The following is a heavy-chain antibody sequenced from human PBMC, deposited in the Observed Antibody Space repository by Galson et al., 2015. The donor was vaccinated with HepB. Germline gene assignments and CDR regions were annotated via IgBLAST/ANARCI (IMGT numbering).Heavy chain of an antibody. CDR3: ARGIPGWGFGVGYYFDY. Sequence: SVKVSCKASGYTFTSYYMHWVRQAPGQGLEWMGIINPSGGSTSYAQKFQGRVTMTRDTSTSTVYMELSSLRSEDTAVYYCARGIPGWGFGVGYYFDYWGQGTLVTVSS. CDR1: GYTFTSYY. D-gene: IGHD3-3*01. J-gene: IGHJ4*02. CDR2: INPSGGST. V-gene: IGHV1-46*01.